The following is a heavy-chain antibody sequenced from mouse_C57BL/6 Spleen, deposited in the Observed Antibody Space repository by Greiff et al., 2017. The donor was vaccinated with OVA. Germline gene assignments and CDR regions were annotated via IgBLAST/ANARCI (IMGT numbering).Heavy chain of an antibody. CDR1: GYTFTSYW. CDR2: IYPGSGST. V-gene: IGHV1-55*01. D-gene: IGHD2-4*01. CDR3: AREGGLRRRGYYFDY. Sequence: QVQLKQPGAELVKPGASVKMSCKASGYTFTSYWITWVKQRPGQGLEWIGDIYPGSGSTNYNEKFKSKATLTVDTSSSTAYMQLSSLTSEDSAVYYCAREGGLRRRGYYFDYWGQGTTLTVSS. J-gene: IGHJ2*01.